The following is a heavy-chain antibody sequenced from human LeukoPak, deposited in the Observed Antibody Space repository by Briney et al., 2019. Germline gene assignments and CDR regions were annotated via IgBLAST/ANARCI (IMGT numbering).Heavy chain of an antibody. CDR1: GFTFSSYW. CDR2: IKQDGSEK. CDR3: ARVASYYDSSGYYYFPPLNYYGMDV. J-gene: IGHJ6*02. D-gene: IGHD3-22*01. Sequence: GGSLRLSCAASGFTFSSYWMSWVRQAPGKGLEWVANIKQDGSEKYYVDSVKGRFTISRDNAKNSLYLQMNSLRAEDTAVYYCARVASYYDSSGYYYFPPLNYYGMDVWGQGTTVTVSS. V-gene: IGHV3-7*05.